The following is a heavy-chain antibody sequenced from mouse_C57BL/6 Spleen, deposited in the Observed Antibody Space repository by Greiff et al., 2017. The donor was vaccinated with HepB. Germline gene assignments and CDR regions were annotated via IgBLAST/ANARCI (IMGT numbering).Heavy chain of an antibody. V-gene: IGHV1-63*01. CDR1: GYTFTNYW. Sequence: QVHVKQSGAELVRPGTSVKMSCKASGYTFTNYWIGWVKQRPGHGLEWIGDIYPGGGYTNYNEKFKGKATLTADKSSSTAYMQFSSLTSEDSAIYYCARSERTGYYAVDYWGKGTSVTVST. J-gene: IGHJ4*01. CDR2: IYPGGGYT. CDR3: ARSERTGYYAVDY.